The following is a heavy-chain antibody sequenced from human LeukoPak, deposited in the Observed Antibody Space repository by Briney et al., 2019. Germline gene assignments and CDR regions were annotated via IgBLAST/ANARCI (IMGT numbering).Heavy chain of an antibody. D-gene: IGHD6-13*01. Sequence: PSETLSLTCTVSGGSISSYYWSWIRQPPGKGLEWIGYIYYSGSTNYNPSLKSRVTTSVDTSKNQFSLKLSSVTAADTAVYYCARERIAAAGHPFDYWGQGTLVTVSS. CDR2: IYYSGST. J-gene: IGHJ4*02. CDR1: GGSISSYY. V-gene: IGHV4-59*01. CDR3: ARERIAAAGHPFDY.